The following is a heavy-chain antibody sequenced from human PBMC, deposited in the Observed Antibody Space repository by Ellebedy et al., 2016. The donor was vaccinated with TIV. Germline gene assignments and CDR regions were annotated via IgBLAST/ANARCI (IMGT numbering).Heavy chain of an antibody. J-gene: IGHJ4*02. D-gene: IGHD3-22*01. CDR1: GYTFTDFD. CDR3: ARDLLGSADY. V-gene: IGHV1-8*01. Sequence: AASVKVSCKASGYTFTDFDINWVRQATGQGLQWVGWMNPNSGNTGSSQKFQGRVTMTRDSSISTAYMELSSLRSEDTAVYYCARDLLGSADYWGQGTLVTVSS. CDR2: MNPNSGNT.